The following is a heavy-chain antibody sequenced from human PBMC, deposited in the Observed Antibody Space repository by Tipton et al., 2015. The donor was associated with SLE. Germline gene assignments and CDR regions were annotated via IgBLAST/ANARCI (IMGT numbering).Heavy chain of an antibody. CDR1: GGSISNYY. J-gene: IGHJ2*01. CDR2: IYYSGST. V-gene: IGHV4-59*12. CDR3: ARDLIYYGSGSSWYFDL. D-gene: IGHD3-10*01. Sequence: TLSLTCIVSGGSISNYYWSWIRQPPGKGLEWIGYIYYSGSTNYNPSLKSRVTISVDTSKNQFSLKLSSVTAADTAVYYCARDLIYYGSGSSWYFDLWGRGTLVTVSS.